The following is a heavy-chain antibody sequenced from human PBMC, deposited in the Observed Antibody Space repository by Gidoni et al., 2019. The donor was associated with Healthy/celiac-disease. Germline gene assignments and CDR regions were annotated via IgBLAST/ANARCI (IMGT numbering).Heavy chain of an antibody. J-gene: IGHJ5*02. CDR1: GYTFTSYS. V-gene: IGHV1-3*01. CDR3: ARDHMVRGNAPLVDWFDP. Sequence: QVQLVQSGAEAKKPGASVKVSCTASGYTFTSYSMHWVRQAPGQRLEWMGWINAGNGNTKYSQKFQGRGTITRDTSASTAYMELSSLRSEDTAVYYCARDHMVRGNAPLVDWFDPWGQGTLVTVSS. CDR2: INAGNGNT. D-gene: IGHD3-10*01.